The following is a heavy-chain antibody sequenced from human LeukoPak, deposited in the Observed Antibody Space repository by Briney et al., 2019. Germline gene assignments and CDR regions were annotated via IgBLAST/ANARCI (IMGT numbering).Heavy chain of an antibody. Sequence: GASVTVSCKASGYPFSGHNIHWVRQAPGQGLEWVGWIDPTTRGTNYAQRFQGRVTLTRDTSITTAYMELNSLTSDDTAVYFCARPEYRYGYLLDYWGQGTLITVSS. CDR2: IDPTTRGT. CDR1: GYPFSGHN. D-gene: IGHD5-18*01. J-gene: IGHJ4*02. CDR3: ARPEYRYGYLLDY. V-gene: IGHV1-2*02.